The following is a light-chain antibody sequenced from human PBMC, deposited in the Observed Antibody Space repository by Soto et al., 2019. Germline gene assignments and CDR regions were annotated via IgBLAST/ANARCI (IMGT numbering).Light chain of an antibody. CDR1: QSVSSAY. CDR3: QQYGGSPPIT. CDR2: GAS. V-gene: IGKV3-20*01. Sequence: EIVLTQSPGTLSLSLGERATLSCRASQSVSSAYLAWYQLKPGQAPRLLISGASSRATGIPDRFSGSGSGTDFTLTISRLEPEDFAVYFCQQYGGSPPITFGQGTRLDMK. J-gene: IGKJ5*01.